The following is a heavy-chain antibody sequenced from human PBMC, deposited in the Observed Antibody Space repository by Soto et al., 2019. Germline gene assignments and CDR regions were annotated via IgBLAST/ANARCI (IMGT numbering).Heavy chain of an antibody. Sequence: SETLSLTCTVSGGSISSYYWSWIRQPPGKGLEWIGYIYYSGSTNYNPSLKSRVTISVDTSKNQFSLKLSSVTAADTAVYYCARLPMDNWFDPWGQGTLVTVS. CDR2: IYYSGST. V-gene: IGHV4-59*08. CDR1: GGSISSYY. CDR3: ARLPMDNWFDP. J-gene: IGHJ5*02.